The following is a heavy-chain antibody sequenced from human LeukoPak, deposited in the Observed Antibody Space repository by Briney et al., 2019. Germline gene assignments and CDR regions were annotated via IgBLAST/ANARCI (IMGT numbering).Heavy chain of an antibody. V-gene: IGHV3-49*04. CDR1: EFTFGDYA. Sequence: GGSLRLSCTASEFTFGDYAMSWVRQAPGKGLEWLGFIRSKAYVGTTEYAASVKGRFTISRDDSKSIAYLQMNSLKTEDTAVYYCTRVNVLLWFGESEPFDYWGQGTLVTVSS. D-gene: IGHD3-10*01. J-gene: IGHJ4*02. CDR3: TRVNVLLWFGESEPFDY. CDR2: IRSKAYVGTT.